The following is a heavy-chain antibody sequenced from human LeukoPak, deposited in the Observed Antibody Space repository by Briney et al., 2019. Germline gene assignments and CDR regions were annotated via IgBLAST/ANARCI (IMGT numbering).Heavy chain of an antibody. V-gene: IGHV3-30-3*01. CDR1: GFTFSSFA. Sequence: PGGSLGLSCAASGFTFSSFAMHWVRQAPGKGLDWVAIISSDESSKYYADSVKGRFTISRDNPKNTLYLQMNSLRPEDTAVYYCAREVGMTDYWGQGTLVTVSS. CDR2: ISSDESSK. CDR3: AREVGMTDY. J-gene: IGHJ4*02.